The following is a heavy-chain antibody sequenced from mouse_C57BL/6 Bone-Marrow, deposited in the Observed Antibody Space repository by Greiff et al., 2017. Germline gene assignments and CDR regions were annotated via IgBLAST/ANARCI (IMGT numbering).Heavy chain of an antibody. J-gene: IGHJ1*03. D-gene: IGHD1-1*01. CDR2: ISYDGSN. Sequence: EVQLQQSGPGLVKPSQSLSLTCSVTGYSLTSGYYWTWIRQFPGNKLEWMGYISYDGSNNYNPSLKNRISITRDTSTNQFFLTLNSVTTEDTATYYCARGYGSSDAWYVEVWGTGTTVTVSS. CDR1: GYSLTSGYY. CDR3: ARGYGSSDAWYVEV. V-gene: IGHV3-6*01.